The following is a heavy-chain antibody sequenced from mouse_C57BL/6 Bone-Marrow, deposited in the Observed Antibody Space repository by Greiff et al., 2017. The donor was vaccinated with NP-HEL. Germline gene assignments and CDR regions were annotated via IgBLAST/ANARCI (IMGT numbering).Heavy chain of an antibody. J-gene: IGHJ2*01. V-gene: IGHV1-59*01. CDR1: GYTFTSYW. CDR2: IDPSDSYT. D-gene: IGHD1-1*01. CDR3: AREDYYGSSYNY. Sequence: QVQLQQPGAELVRPGTSVKLSCKASGYTFTSYWMHWVKQRPGQGLEWIGVIDPSDSYTNYNQKFKGKATLTVDTSSSTAYMQLSSLTSEYSAVYYCAREDYYGSSYNYWGQGTTLTVSS.